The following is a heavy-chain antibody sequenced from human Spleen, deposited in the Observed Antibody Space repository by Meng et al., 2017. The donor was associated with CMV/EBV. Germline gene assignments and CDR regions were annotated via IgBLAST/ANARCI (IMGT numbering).Heavy chain of an antibody. CDR2: ISYDGSNK. D-gene: IGHD2-2*02. Sequence: TCRSYAMHWVRQAPGKGLEWVAVISYDGSNKYYADSVKGRFTISRDNSKNTLYLQMNSLRAEDTAVYYCARVPSYCSSTSCYSWFDPWGQGTLVTVSS. V-gene: IGHV3-30-3*01. CDR3: ARVPSYCSSTSCYSWFDP. J-gene: IGHJ5*02. CDR1: TCRSYA.